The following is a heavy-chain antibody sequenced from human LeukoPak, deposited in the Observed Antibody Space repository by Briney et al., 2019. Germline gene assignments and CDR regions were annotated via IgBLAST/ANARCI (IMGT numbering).Heavy chain of an antibody. D-gene: IGHD4-17*01. CDR3: ARDASCRNGEPDS. CDR2: IITIIGIA. V-gene: IGHV1-69*04. J-gene: IGHJ5*01. Sequence: ASVKVSCKASVGTFTSYAISWGRQAPGQGGECIAWIITIIGIANYAQTFKGRFTITTDNAKSTVYLELSSLRSEDTAVYYCARDASCRNGEPDSWGQGTLVTVSS. CDR1: VGTFTSYA.